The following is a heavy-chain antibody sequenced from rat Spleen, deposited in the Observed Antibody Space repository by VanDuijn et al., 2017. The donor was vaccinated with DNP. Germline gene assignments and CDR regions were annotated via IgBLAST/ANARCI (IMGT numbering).Heavy chain of an antibody. CDR3: TSYYSGDFHY. Sequence: EVQLKESGPGLVQPSQTQSLTCTVSGFSLTDYSVHWVRQPPGKGLEWMGVMWSGGTTDYNSALKSRLSISRDTSKSQVLLKMNSLQTEDTAIYYCTSYYSGDFHYWGQGVMVTVSS. CDR2: MWSGGTT. CDR1: GFSLTDYS. D-gene: IGHD1-1*01. V-gene: IGHV2S63*01. J-gene: IGHJ2*01.